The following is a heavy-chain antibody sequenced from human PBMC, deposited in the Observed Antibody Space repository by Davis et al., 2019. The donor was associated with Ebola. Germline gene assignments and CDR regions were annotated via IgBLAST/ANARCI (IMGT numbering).Heavy chain of an antibody. Sequence: ASVKVSCKASGYTFTSYGVSWVRQAPGQGLEWMGWISAYNGNTHYAQKFQGRLTMTTDTSTSTAYMELRSLRSDDTAVYYCARDGGSGWYWYFDLWGRGTLVTVSS. V-gene: IGHV1-18*04. CDR1: GYTFTSYG. J-gene: IGHJ2*01. CDR3: ARDGGSGWYWYFDL. D-gene: IGHD6-19*01. CDR2: ISAYNGNT.